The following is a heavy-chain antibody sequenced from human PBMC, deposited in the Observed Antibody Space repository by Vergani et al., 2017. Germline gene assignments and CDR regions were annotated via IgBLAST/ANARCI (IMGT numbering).Heavy chain of an antibody. CDR3: ARSITMIVVVRADAFDI. V-gene: IGHV4-38-2*01. Sequence: QVQLQESGPGLVKPSETLSLTCAVSGYSISSGYYWGWIRQPPGKGLEWIGSIYHSGSTYYNPSLKSRVTISVDTSKNQFSLKLSSVTAADTAVYYCARSITMIVVVRADAFDIWGQGTMVSVSS. CDR2: IYHSGST. D-gene: IGHD3-22*01. CDR1: GYSISSGYY. J-gene: IGHJ3*02.